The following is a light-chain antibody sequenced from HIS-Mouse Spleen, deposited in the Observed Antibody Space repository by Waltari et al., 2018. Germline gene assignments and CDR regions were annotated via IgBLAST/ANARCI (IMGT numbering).Light chain of an antibody. V-gene: IGLV3-16*01. CDR2: KDS. J-gene: IGLJ3*02. Sequence: SYELTQPPSVSVSPGQTARITCPGDALPKKYAYWYQQKPGQFPVLVIYKDSERPSGIPERFSGSSSGTIVTLTISGVQAEDEADYYCLSADSSGTWVFGGGTKLTVL. CDR3: LSADSSGTWV. CDR1: ALPKKY.